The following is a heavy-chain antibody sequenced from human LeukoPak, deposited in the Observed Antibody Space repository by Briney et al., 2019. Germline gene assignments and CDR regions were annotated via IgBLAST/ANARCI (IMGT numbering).Heavy chain of an antibody. D-gene: IGHD6-13*01. CDR2: INPSGGST. CDR1: GYTFTGYY. Sequence: ASVKVSCKASGYTFTGYYMHWVRQAPGQGLEWMGIINPSGGSTSYAQKFQGRVTMTRDMSTSTVYMELSSLRSEDTAVYYCARDPRAAAYTKRNYYYYYMDVWGKGTTVTVSS. J-gene: IGHJ6*03. CDR3: ARDPRAAAYTKRNYYYYYMDV. V-gene: IGHV1-46*01.